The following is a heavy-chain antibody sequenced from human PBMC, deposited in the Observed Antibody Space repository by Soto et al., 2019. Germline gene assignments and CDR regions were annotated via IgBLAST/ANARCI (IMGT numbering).Heavy chain of an antibody. Sequence: SGGSLRLSCAASEFSVSNNYMTWVRQAPGKGLDWVSTISTSGGSTYYADSVKGRFTISRDNSKSTLYLQMNSLRAEDTALYYCAKVSGSTSSRNWFDPWGQGTLVTVSS. D-gene: IGHD6-6*01. CDR2: ISTSGGST. CDR3: AKVSGSTSSRNWFDP. J-gene: IGHJ5*02. CDR1: EFSVSNNY. V-gene: IGHV3-23*01.